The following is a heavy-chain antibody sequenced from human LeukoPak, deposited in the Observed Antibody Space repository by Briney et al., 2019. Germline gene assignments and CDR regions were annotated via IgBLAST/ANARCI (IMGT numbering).Heavy chain of an antibody. CDR1: GGSISSYY. J-gene: IGHJ4*02. V-gene: IGHV4-59*08. Sequence: SETLSITCTVSGGSISSYYSSWIRQPPGKGLEWIGYIYYSGGTNFNPSLKRRVTMSVDTSKNQFSLNLSSVTAADTAVYYCARHGAGIAGYYFDHWGQGTLVTVSS. CDR3: ARHGAGIAGYYFDH. CDR2: IYYSGGT. D-gene: IGHD6-13*01.